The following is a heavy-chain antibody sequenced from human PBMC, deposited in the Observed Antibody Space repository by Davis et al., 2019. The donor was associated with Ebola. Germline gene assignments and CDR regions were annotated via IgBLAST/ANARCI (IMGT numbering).Heavy chain of an antibody. CDR1: GFTFSSYG. Sequence: PGGSLRLSCAASGFTFSSYGMHWVRQAPGKGLEWVAVISYDGSNKYYADSVKGRFTISRENSKNTLYVQMSSLRGDDTAVYYCARDLGGYYYMDVWGTGTTVTVSS. V-gene: IGHV3-30*03. J-gene: IGHJ6*03. D-gene: IGHD3-16*01. CDR3: ARDLGGYYYMDV. CDR2: ISYDGSNK.